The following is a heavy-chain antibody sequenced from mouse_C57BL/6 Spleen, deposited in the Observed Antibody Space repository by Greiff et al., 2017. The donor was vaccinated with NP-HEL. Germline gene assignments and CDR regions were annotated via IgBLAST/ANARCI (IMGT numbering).Heavy chain of an antibody. CDR3: ADGNYLFDY. CDR2: INPNNGGT. Sequence: VQLKESGPELVKPGASVKMSCKASGYTFTDYNMHWVKQSHGKSLEWIGYINPNNGGTSYNQKFKGKATLTVNKSSSTAYMELRSLTSEDSAVYYCADGNYLFDYWGQGTTLTVSS. J-gene: IGHJ2*01. CDR1: GYTFTDYN. D-gene: IGHD2-1*01. V-gene: IGHV1-22*01.